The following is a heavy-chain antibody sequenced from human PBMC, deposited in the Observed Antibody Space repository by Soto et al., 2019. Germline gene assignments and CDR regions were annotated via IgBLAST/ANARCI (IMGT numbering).Heavy chain of an antibody. J-gene: IGHJ6*02. CDR3: ARRSAIVGATDPDDYYYYGMDV. Sequence: GESLKISCKGSGYSFTSYWIGWVRQMPGKGLEWMGIIYPGDSDTRYSPSFQGQVTISADKSISTAYLQWSSLKASDTAMYYCARRSAIVGATDPDDYYYYGMDVWGQGTTVTVS. D-gene: IGHD1-26*01. CDR1: GYSFTSYW. CDR2: IYPGDSDT. V-gene: IGHV5-51*01.